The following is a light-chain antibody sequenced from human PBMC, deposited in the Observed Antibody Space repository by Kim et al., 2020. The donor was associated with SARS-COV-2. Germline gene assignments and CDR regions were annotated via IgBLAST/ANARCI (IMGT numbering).Light chain of an antibody. V-gene: IGLV3-1*01. J-gene: IGLJ3*02. Sequence: SYELTQPPSVSVSPGQTASITCSGDKLGDKYACWYHQKPGQSPVLVIYQDSKRPSGIPERFSGSNSGNTATLTISGTQAMDEADYDCQAWDSSTSVFGGG. CDR1: KLGDKY. CDR3: QAWDSSTSV. CDR2: QDS.